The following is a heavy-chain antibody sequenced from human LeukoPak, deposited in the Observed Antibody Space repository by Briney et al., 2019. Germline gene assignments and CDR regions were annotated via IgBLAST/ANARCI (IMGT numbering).Heavy chain of an antibody. CDR3: AKLGGNSNFYYYYMDV. D-gene: IGHD4-23*01. V-gene: IGHV3-23*01. J-gene: IGHJ6*03. CDR2: ISGGSGRT. CDR1: GFTFSSYA. Sequence: GGSLRLSCAASGFTFSSYAMSWVRQAPGKGLEWVSTISGGSGRTFFADSVKGRFTISRDNSKGTLYLQMNSLRAEDTAVYSCAKLGGNSNFYYYYMDVWGKGTTVTVSS.